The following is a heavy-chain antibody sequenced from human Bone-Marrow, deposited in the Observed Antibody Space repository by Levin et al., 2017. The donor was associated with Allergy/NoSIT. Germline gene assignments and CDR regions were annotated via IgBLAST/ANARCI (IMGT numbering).Heavy chain of an antibody. Sequence: GSLRLSCAASGFTFSVYAMSWVRQAPGKGLEWVSAISDSGSATYYIDSVQDRFIISRDNSKNTLYLQMDSLRAEDTAVYYCAKEHSSFFDSWGQGALVTVSS. J-gene: IGHJ4*02. CDR3: AKEHSSFFDS. D-gene: IGHD6-13*01. CDR2: ISDSGSAT. CDR1: GFTFSVYA. V-gene: IGHV3-23*01.